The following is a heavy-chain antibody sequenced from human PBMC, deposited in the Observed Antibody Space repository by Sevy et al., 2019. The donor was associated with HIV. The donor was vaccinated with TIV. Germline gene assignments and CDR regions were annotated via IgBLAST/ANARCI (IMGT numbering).Heavy chain of an antibody. V-gene: IGHV3-21*01. CDR2: ISSSSSYI. Sequence: GGSLRLSCAASGFTFSRYSMNWVRQAPGKGLEWVSSISSSSSYIYYTDSVKGRFTISGDNAKNSLYLQMNSLRAEDTAVYYCVRDGGCSSTSCLLYFDYWGQGTLVTVSS. J-gene: IGHJ4*02. D-gene: IGHD2-2*01. CDR1: GFTFSRYS. CDR3: VRDGGCSSTSCLLYFDY.